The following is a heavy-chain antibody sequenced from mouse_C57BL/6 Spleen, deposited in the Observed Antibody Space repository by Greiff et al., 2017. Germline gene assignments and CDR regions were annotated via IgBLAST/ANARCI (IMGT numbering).Heavy chain of an antibody. Sequence: VQLQQSGPELVKPGASVKISCKASGYTFTDYYMNWVKQSHGKSLEWIGDINPNNGGTSYNQKFKGKATLTVDKSSSTAYMELRSLTSEDSAVYYCAIYDYDGAGYAMDYWGQGTSVTVSS. J-gene: IGHJ4*01. CDR1: GYTFTDYY. D-gene: IGHD2-4*01. CDR3: AIYDYDGAGYAMDY. V-gene: IGHV1-26*01. CDR2: INPNNGGT.